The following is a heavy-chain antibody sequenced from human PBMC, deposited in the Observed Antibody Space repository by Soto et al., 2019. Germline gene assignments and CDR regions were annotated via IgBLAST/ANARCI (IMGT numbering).Heavy chain of an antibody. V-gene: IGHV3-30*18. J-gene: IGHJ4*02. CDR3: AKPTVTTGNYFDY. Sequence: PGGSLRLSCAASGFTFSSYGMHWVRQAPGKGLEWVAVISYDGSNKYYADSVKGRFTISRDNSKNTLYLQMNSLRAEDTAVYYCAKPTVTTGNYFDYWGQGTLVTVSS. D-gene: IGHD4-17*01. CDR2: ISYDGSNK. CDR1: GFTFSSYG.